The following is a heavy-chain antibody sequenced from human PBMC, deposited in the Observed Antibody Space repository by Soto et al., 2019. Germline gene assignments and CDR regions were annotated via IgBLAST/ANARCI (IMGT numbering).Heavy chain of an antibody. J-gene: IGHJ5*02. D-gene: IGHD3-3*01. CDR2: INAGNGNT. CDR1: GYTFTKYT. Sequence: ASVKVSCKTSGYTFTKYTIHWVRQAPGQRLEWMGWINAGNGNTEYSQKFQGRVTITRDTSASTAYMELSSLRSEDSGVYYCARDATLHFDFWKKWNWFDLWGQGTLVTVSS. V-gene: IGHV1-3*01. CDR3: ARDATLHFDFWKKWNWFDL.